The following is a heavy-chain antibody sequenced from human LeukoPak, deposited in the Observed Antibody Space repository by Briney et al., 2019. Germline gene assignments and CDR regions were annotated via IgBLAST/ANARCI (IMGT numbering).Heavy chain of an antibody. CDR3: ARDTDDEGDY. CDR2: ISYDGSNK. D-gene: IGHD4-17*01. V-gene: IGHV3-30*01. J-gene: IGHJ4*02. Sequence: GGSLRLSCAASGFTFSSYAMHWVRQAPGKGLEWVAVISYDGSNKYYADSVKGRFTISRDNSKNTPYLQMNSLRAEDTAVYYCARDTDDEGDYWGQGTLVTVSS. CDR1: GFTFSSYA.